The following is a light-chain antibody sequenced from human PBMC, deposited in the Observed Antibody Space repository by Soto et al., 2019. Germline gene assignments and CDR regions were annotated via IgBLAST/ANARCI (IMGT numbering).Light chain of an antibody. J-gene: IGLJ2*01. Sequence: QSVLTQPPSVSGAPGQRVTISCTGSSSNIGAGYDVHWYQQLPGTVPKLLIYGNSNRPSGVPDRFSGSKSGTSASLAITGLQAEDVADYYCQSYDSSLSAYVVFGGGTKLTVL. CDR2: GNS. CDR1: SSNIGAGYD. CDR3: QSYDSSLSAYVV. V-gene: IGLV1-40*01.